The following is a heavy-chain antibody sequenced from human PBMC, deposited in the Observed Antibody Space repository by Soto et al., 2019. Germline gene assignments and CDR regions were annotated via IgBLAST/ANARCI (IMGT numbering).Heavy chain of an antibody. Sequence: VQLLESGGGLAQPGGSLRLSCAASGFSFSSHPMSWVRQAPEKGLEWVAGISDGGDLTYNADSVRGRFTIYRDNSRNTLYLQMNCRRAADTAVYYCARLVIGRWSALDIWRQGTMVTVSS. D-gene: IGHD6-19*01. V-gene: IGHV3-23*01. J-gene: IGHJ3*02. CDR1: GFSFSSHP. CDR2: ISDGGDLT. CDR3: ARLVIGRWSALDI.